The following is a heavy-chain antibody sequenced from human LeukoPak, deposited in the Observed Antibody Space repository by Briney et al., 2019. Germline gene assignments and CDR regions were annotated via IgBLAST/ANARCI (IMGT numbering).Heavy chain of an antibody. Sequence: PSETLSLTCTVSGGSISSSSYYWGWIRQPPGKGLEWIGSIYYSGSTYYNPSLKSRVTISVDTSKNQFSLKLSSVTAADTAVYYCARRSYDFWSGYSYYMDVWGKGTTVTVSS. J-gene: IGHJ6*03. D-gene: IGHD3-3*01. V-gene: IGHV4-39*01. CDR3: ARRSYDFWSGYSYYMDV. CDR2: IYYSGST. CDR1: GGSISSSSYY.